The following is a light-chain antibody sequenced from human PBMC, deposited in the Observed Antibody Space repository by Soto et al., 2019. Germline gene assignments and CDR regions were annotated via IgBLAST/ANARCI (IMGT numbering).Light chain of an antibody. J-gene: IGLJ1*01. CDR2: DIT. CDR1: SSDVGAYIF. Sequence: LTQPASVSGSPGQSITISCTGTSSDVGAYIFVSWYQQYPGKAPKLMIYDITNRPSGVSNRFSGSKAGNTASLTISGLQAEDEADYYCVSFTTGNSYVFGTGTKVTVL. V-gene: IGLV2-14*01. CDR3: VSFTTGNSYV.